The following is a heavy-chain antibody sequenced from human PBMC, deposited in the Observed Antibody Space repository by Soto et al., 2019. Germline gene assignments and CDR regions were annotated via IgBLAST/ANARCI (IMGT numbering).Heavy chain of an antibody. J-gene: IGHJ4*02. D-gene: IGHD6-19*01. CDR2: ISSSSSYI. CDR1: GFTFSSYS. Sequence: GGSLRLSCAASGFTFSSYSMNWVRQAPGKGLEWVSSISSSSSYIYYADSVKGRFTISRDNAKNSLYLQMNSLRAEDTAVYYCAREGDGSGWFFDYWGQGTLVTVSS. V-gene: IGHV3-21*01. CDR3: AREGDGSGWFFDY.